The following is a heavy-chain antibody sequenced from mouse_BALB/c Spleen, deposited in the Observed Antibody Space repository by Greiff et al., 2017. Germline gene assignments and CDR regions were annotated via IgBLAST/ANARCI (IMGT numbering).Heavy chain of an antibody. V-gene: IGHV3-2*02. Sequence: DVKLVESGPGLVKPSQSLSLTCTVTGYSITSDYAWNWIRQFPGNKLEWMGYISYSGSTSYNPSLKSRISITRDTSKNQFFLQLNSVTTEDTATYYCARSDGYYWYFEVWGAGTTVTVSS. J-gene: IGHJ1*01. CDR1: GYSITSDYA. CDR2: ISYSGST. CDR3: ARSDGYYWYFEV. D-gene: IGHD2-3*01.